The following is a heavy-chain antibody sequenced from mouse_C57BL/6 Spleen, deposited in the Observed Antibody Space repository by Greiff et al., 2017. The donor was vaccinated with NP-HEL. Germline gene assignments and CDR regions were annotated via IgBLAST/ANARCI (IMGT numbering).Heavy chain of an antibody. Sequence: EVQLQQSGPELVKPGASVKISYKASGYTFTDYYMNWVKQSHGKSLEWIGDINPNNGGTSYNQKFKGKATLTVDKSSSTAYMELRSLTSEDSAVYYCASSIYYFDYWGQGTTLTVSS. V-gene: IGHV1-26*01. J-gene: IGHJ2*01. CDR3: ASSIYYFDY. CDR2: INPNNGGT. CDR1: GYTFTDYY.